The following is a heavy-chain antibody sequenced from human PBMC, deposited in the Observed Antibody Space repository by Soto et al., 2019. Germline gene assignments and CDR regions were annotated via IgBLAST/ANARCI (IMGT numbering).Heavy chain of an antibody. D-gene: IGHD2-15*01. J-gene: IGHJ5*02. V-gene: IGHV4-61*01. CDR2: IYYSGST. CDR1: GGSVSSASYY. CDR3: ARVPRSVVVVAATRNWFDP. Sequence: QVQLQESGPGLVKPSETLSLTCTVSGGSVSSASYYWSWIRQPPGKGLEWIGYIYYSGSTNYNPALKSRATISVDTSKNQFSLKLSSVTAADTAVYYCARVPRSVVVVAATRNWFDPWGQGTLVTVSS.